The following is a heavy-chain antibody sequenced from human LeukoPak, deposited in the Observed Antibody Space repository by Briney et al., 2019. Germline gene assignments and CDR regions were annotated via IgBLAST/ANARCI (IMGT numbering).Heavy chain of an antibody. D-gene: IGHD5-12*01. Sequence: GGSLRLSCAASGFTFSSHCMHWVRQAPGKGLVWVSRGNSDESTTTYADSVKGRFTISRDNAKNTLYLQMNSLRVEDTAVYYCARGDSGYDYNFFDDWGQGTLVTVSS. CDR1: GFTFSSHC. CDR2: GNSDESTT. V-gene: IGHV3-74*01. J-gene: IGHJ4*02. CDR3: ARGDSGYDYNFFDD.